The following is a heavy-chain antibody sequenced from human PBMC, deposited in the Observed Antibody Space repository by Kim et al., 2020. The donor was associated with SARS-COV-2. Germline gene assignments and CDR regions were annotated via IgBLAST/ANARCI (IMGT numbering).Heavy chain of an antibody. Sequence: SETLSLTCAVYGGSFSGYYWSWIRQPPGKGLEWIGEINHSGSTNYNPSLKSRVTISVDTSKNQFSLKLSSVTAADTAVYYCARGRGGRRVWFGALWGQGTLVTVSS. CDR2: INHSGST. J-gene: IGHJ4*02. D-gene: IGHD3-10*01. V-gene: IGHV4-34*01. CDR1: GGSFSGYY. CDR3: ARGRGGRRVWFGAL.